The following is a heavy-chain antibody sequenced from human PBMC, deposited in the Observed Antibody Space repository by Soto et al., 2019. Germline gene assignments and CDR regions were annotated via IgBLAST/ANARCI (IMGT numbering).Heavy chain of an antibody. CDR2: ISSGEST. V-gene: IGHV3-23*01. J-gene: IGHJ4*02. CDR3: AKREQWLMHGSEYYFDY. CDR1: GFTFSSYA. Sequence: GGSLRLSCVASGFTFSSYAMTWVRQAPGKGLEWVSTISSGESTLYADSVKGRFTISRDNSKNTLYLQLSSLLAEDTALYYCAKREQWLMHGSEYYFDYWGQGTLVTVSS. D-gene: IGHD6-19*01.